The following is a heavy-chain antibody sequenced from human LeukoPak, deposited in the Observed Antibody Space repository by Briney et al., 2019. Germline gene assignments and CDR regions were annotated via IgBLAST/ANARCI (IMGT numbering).Heavy chain of an antibody. J-gene: IGHJ3*02. V-gene: IGHV1-2*02. Sequence: ASVKVSCKASGYTFTSYYMHWVRQAPGQGLEWMGWINPNSGGTNYAQKFQGRVTMTRDTSISTAYMELSRLRSDDTAVYYCARDKYQLLFESSAFDIWGQGTMVTVSS. D-gene: IGHD2-2*01. CDR3: ARDKYQLLFESSAFDI. CDR1: GYTFTSYY. CDR2: INPNSGGT.